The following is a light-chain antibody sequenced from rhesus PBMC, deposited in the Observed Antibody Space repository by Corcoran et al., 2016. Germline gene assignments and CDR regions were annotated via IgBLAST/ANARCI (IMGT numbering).Light chain of an antibody. V-gene: IGKV1-22*01. CDR2: KAS. J-gene: IGKJ3*01. CDR3: QQYSSRPFT. Sequence: DIQMIQSPSSLSASVGDTVTITCRASQGISSWLAWYQQKSGNAPKLLVFKASSLQSGVPSRFSGSGSWTDFTLTISSLQSEDFATYYYQQYSSRPFTFGPGTKLDIK. CDR1: QGISSW.